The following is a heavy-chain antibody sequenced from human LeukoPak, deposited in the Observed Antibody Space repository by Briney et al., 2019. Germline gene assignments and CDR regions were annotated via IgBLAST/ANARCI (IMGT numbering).Heavy chain of an antibody. Sequence: PSETLSLTCSVSGASISSYYWSWIRQSPGQGPEWIGYIYYSGTTNYNPSLKSRVTISIDTSKNQFSLKLISVTAADTAVYYCARQGIRGQWLVHFDYWGRGTLVTVSS. CDR1: GASISSYY. J-gene: IGHJ4*02. CDR3: ARQGIRGQWLVHFDY. CDR2: IYYSGTT. D-gene: IGHD6-19*01. V-gene: IGHV4-59*08.